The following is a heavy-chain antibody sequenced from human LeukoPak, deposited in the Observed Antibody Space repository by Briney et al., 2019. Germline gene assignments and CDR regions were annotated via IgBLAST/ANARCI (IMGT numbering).Heavy chain of an antibody. CDR3: ARSASPYSSSSDYYYFDY. D-gene: IGHD6-13*01. Sequence: SETLSLTCTVSGGSISSYYWSWIRQPPGKGLEWIGYIYYSGSTNYNPSLKSRVTISVDTSKNQFSLKLSSVTAADTAVYYCARSASPYSSSSDYYYFDYWGQGTLVPVSS. CDR1: GGSISSYY. CDR2: IYYSGST. J-gene: IGHJ4*02. V-gene: IGHV4-59*01.